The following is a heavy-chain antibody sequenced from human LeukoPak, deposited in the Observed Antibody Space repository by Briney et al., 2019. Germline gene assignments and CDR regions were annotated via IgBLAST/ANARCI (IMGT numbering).Heavy chain of an antibody. D-gene: IGHD2-15*01. CDR3: AKDWSRNRLVATSYDY. CDR2: ISGSGGST. Sequence: QAGGSLRPSCEASGFTFSSLAMSWVRQAPGKGLEWVSVISGSGGSTYYADSVKGRFTISRDNSKNTLYLQMNSLRAEDTAVYYCAKDWSRNRLVATSYDYWGQGTLVTVSS. J-gene: IGHJ4*02. CDR1: GFTFSSLA. V-gene: IGHV3-23*01.